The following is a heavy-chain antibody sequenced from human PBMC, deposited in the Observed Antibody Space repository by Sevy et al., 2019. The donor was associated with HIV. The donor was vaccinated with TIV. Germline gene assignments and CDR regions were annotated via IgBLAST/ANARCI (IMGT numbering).Heavy chain of an antibody. D-gene: IGHD5-12*01. J-gene: IGHJ6*02. CDR1: EFTFRSYA. Sequence: GGSLRLSCAASEFTFRSYAMSWVRQAPGKGLEWVVVISYDGSNKYYADSVKGRFTISRDNSKNTLYLQMNSLRAEDTAVYYCAKDQRWLQSYYYYGMDVWGQGTTVTVSS. CDR2: ISYDGSNK. CDR3: AKDQRWLQSYYYYGMDV. V-gene: IGHV3-30*18.